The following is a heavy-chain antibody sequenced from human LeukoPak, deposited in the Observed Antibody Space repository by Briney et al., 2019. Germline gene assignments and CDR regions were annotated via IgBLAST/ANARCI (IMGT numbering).Heavy chain of an antibody. CDR1: GGSFSGYY. CDR3: ARERGGSTFDY. V-gene: IGHV4-34*01. J-gene: IGHJ4*02. D-gene: IGHD3-10*01. Sequence: SETLSLTCAVYGGSFSGYYWSWIRQPPGKGLEWIGEINHSGSTNYNPSLKSRVTISVDTSKNQFSLKLSSVTAADTAVYYCARERGGSTFDYWGQGTLVTVSS. CDR2: INHSGST.